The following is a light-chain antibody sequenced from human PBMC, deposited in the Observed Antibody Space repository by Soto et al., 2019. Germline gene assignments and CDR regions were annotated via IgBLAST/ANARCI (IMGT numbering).Light chain of an antibody. CDR2: EGS. Sequence: QSALTQPASVSGSPGQSITISCTGTNSDVGSYNLVSWYQQHPGKAPKLMIYEGSKRPSGVSNRFSGSKSGNTASLTISGLQAEDEADYYCCSYAGSSTLYVFGTGTKVTVL. CDR1: NSDVGSYNL. CDR3: CSYAGSSTLYV. J-gene: IGLJ1*01. V-gene: IGLV2-23*01.